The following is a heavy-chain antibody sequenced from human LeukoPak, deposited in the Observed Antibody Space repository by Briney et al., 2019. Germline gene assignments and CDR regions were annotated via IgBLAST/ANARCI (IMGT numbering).Heavy chain of an antibody. CDR1: GFTFDDYG. V-gene: IGHV3-20*04. D-gene: IGHD3-10*01. CDR3: AKDLREVVWFGELSPSDY. Sequence: PGGSLRLSCAASGFTFDDYGMSWVRQAPGKGLEWVSGINWNGGSTGYADSVKGRFTISRDNSKNTLYLQMNSLRAEDTAVYYCAKDLREVVWFGELSPSDYWGQGTLVTVSS. J-gene: IGHJ4*02. CDR2: INWNGGST.